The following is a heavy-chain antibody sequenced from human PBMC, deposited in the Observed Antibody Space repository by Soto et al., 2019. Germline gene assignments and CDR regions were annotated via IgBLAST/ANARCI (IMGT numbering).Heavy chain of an antibody. D-gene: IGHD3-10*01. CDR3: ARAGGYYYGSGSLDY. CDR2: IYYSGST. CDR1: GGSISSGDYY. J-gene: IGHJ4*02. Sequence: QVQLQESGPGLVKPSQTLSLTCTVSGGSISSGDYYWSWIRQPPGKGLEWIGYIYYSGSTYYNPSIKSRVTISVDTSKNQFSLKLSSVTAADTAVYYCARAGGYYYGSGSLDYWGQGTLVTVSS. V-gene: IGHV4-30-4*01.